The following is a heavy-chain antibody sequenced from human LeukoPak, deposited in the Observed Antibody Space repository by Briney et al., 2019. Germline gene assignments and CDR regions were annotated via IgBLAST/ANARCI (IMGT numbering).Heavy chain of an antibody. D-gene: IGHD2-15*01. CDR2: IYYSGST. CDR3: ARHNVSKVGIQ. V-gene: IGHV4-39*01. CDR1: GGSISSSSYY. Sequence: SETPSLACTVSGGSISSSSYYWGWIRQPPGKGLEWIGSIYYSGSTYYNPSLKSRVTISVDTSKNQFSLKLSSVTVADTAVYYCARHNVSKVGIQWGQGTLVTVSS. J-gene: IGHJ4*02.